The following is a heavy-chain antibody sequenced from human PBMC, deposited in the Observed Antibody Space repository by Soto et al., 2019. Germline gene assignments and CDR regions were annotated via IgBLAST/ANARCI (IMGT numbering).Heavy chain of an antibody. CDR2: IYSSGST. J-gene: IGHJ4*02. CDR3: ARDYDSSGYYYFDY. Sequence: SETLSLTCTVSGGSISSGGYYWSWIRQHPGKGLEWIGYIYSSGSTYYNPSLKSRVTISVDTSKNQFSLKLSSVTAADTAVYYCARDYDSSGYYYFDYWGQGTLVTVSS. V-gene: IGHV4-31*03. D-gene: IGHD3-22*01. CDR1: GGSISSGGYY.